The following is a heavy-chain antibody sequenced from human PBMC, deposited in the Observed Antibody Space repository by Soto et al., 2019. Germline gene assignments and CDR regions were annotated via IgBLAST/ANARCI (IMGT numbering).Heavy chain of an antibody. V-gene: IGHV1-8*01. Sequence: QVQLVQSGAEVRKPGASVKVSCKASGYTFTNYDINWVRQAPGEGLEWMGWMNPNSGNRGFGQKFLGRVTMTSNTSISTAYMELTSLTSDDTAVYFCARGGYVASFPSYPYYMAVWGEGTTVTVSS. D-gene: IGHD2-2*01. J-gene: IGHJ6*03. CDR3: ARGGYVASFPSYPYYMAV. CDR1: GYTFTNYD. CDR2: MNPNSGNR.